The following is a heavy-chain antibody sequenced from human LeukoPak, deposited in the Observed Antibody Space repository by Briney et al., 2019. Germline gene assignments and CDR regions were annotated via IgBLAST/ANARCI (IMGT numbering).Heavy chain of an antibody. D-gene: IGHD3-22*01. CDR3: ARVVREDGSSYRRFEY. CDR1: GFTFSEYW. Sequence: PGGSLRLSCAVSGFTFSEYWMAWVRQAPGKSLEWVANIKRDGSEIHYVDSVKGRFTISRDNAKNSLYLQMNSLRAEDTAVYYCARVVREDGSSYRRFEYWSQGTLVTVSS. V-gene: IGHV3-7*01. CDR2: IKRDGSEI. J-gene: IGHJ4*02.